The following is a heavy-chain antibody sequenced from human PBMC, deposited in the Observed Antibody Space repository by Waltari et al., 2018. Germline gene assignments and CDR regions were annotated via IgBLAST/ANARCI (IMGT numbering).Heavy chain of an antibody. CDR3: ARLYYYDSSGYPLGFDP. CDR2: IYYSWST. J-gene: IGHJ5*02. Sequence: QVQLQESGPGLVKPSETLSLTCTVSGGSISSYYWSWIRQPPGKGLEWIGYIYYSWSTNTNPSLKSRVTISVDTSKNQFSLKLSSVTAADTAVYYCARLYYYDSSGYPLGFDPWGQGTLVTVSS. D-gene: IGHD3-22*01. V-gene: IGHV4-59*01. CDR1: GGSISSYY.